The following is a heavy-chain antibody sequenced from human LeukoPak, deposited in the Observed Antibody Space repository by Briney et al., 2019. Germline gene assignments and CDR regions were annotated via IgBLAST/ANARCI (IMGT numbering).Heavy chain of an antibody. D-gene: IGHD3-22*01. Sequence: SVKVSCKASGFTFTSSAMQWVRQARGQRLEWIGWIVVGSGKTNYAQKFQERVTITRDMSTSTAYMELSSLRSEDTAVYYCAAGPGYDSSGYIPSYYYYGMDVWGQGTTVTVSS. CDR1: GFTFTSSA. J-gene: IGHJ6*02. V-gene: IGHV1-58*02. CDR3: AAGPGYDSSGYIPSYYYYGMDV. CDR2: IVVGSGKT.